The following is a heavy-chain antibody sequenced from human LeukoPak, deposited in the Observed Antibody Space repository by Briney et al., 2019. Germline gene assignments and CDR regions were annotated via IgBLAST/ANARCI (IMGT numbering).Heavy chain of an antibody. CDR1: GGSISSGGYS. CDR2: IYHSGST. CDR3: VRDDRSPPGVWFDP. J-gene: IGHJ5*02. D-gene: IGHD7-27*01. Sequence: SETLSLTCAVSGGSISSGGYSWSWIRQPPGKGLEWIGYIYHSGSTYYNPSLKSRVTISVDRSKNQFSLKLSSVTAADTAVYYCVRDDRSPPGVWFDPWGQGTLVTVSS. V-gene: IGHV4-30-2*02.